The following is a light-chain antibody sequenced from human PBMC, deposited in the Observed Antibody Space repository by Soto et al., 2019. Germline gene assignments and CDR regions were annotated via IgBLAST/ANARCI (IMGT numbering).Light chain of an antibody. J-gene: IGKJ2*01. CDR2: WAS. V-gene: IGKV4-1*01. CDR1: QSVLYSSNNKNY. Sequence: DIVMTQSPDSLAVSLGERATINCKSSQSVLYSSNNKNYLAWYQQKPGQPPKLLIYWASTRESGVPDRFSGSGSGTDFTLTISRLQPEDVTVYYCHHYYRTPHTFSQGTKREI. CDR3: HHYYRTPHT.